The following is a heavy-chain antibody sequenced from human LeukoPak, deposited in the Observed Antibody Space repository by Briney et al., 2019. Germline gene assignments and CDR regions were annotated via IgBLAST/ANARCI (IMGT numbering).Heavy chain of an antibody. V-gene: IGHV4-61*02. CDR1: GGSISSGSYY. Sequence: SETLSLTCTVSGGSISSGSYYWSWIRQPAGKGLEWIGRIYTSGSTNYNPSLKSRVTISVDTSKNQFSLKLSSVTAADTAVYYCARDFQIWSGYAQPSRAFDIWGQGTMVTVSS. CDR2: IYTSGST. J-gene: IGHJ3*02. CDR3: ARDFQIWSGYAQPSRAFDI. D-gene: IGHD3-3*01.